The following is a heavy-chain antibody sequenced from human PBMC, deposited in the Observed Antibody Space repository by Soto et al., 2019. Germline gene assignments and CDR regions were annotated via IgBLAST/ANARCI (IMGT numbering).Heavy chain of an antibody. D-gene: IGHD3-9*01. V-gene: IGHV6-1*01. Sequence: SQTLSLTCAISGDSVSSNSAAWNWIRQSPSRGLEWLGRTYYRSKWYNDYAVSVKSRITINPDTSKNQFSLQLNSVTPEDTAVYYCARDQDTVVLRYFEWSPCPLDVWGQGTTVTVSS. CDR3: ARDQDTVVLRYFEWSPCPLDV. CDR2: TYYRSKWYN. CDR1: GDSVSSNSAA. J-gene: IGHJ6*02.